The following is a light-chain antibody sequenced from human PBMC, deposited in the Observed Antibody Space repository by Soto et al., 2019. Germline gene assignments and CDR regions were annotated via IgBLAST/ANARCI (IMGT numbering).Light chain of an antibody. Sequence: DVVMTQSPLSLPVTLGQPASISCRSTQSFIHSDGNTYLTWFQQRPGQSPRRLIYQVFNRDSGVPDRFSGSGSGTDFTLKIIRVEAEDVGVYYCMQGSLWPFTFGQGTRLEIK. CDR2: QVF. J-gene: IGKJ2*01. CDR1: QSFIHSDGNTY. CDR3: MQGSLWPFT. V-gene: IGKV2-30*02.